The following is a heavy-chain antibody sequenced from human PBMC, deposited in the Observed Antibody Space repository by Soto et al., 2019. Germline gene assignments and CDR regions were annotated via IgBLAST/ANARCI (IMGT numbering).Heavy chain of an antibody. J-gene: IGHJ2*01. CDR3: ARDRGEYTSSWFWYFSH. Sequence: SETLSLTCSVSGASISSFNWNWVRQPAGKGPEWVGRLNIAGTINYNPSLKSRITMSMDTSKNQISLHLMSVTAADTAIYYCARDRGEYTSSWFWYFSHWGHGTQVTVSS. D-gene: IGHD6-13*01. CDR2: LNIAGTI. V-gene: IGHV4-4*07. CDR1: GASISSFN.